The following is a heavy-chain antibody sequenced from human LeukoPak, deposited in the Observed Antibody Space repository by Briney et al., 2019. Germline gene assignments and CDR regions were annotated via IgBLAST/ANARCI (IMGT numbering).Heavy chain of an antibody. Sequence: EGSVKVSCKASGYTFTSYTMHWVRQAPGQRLEWMGYINGGNDNTNYSPKFQGRVTITRDTSASIGYMELSSLRSEDTAVYYCARPNGVMEVDKDLDYWGQGTLVTVSS. CDR1: GYTFTSYT. V-gene: IGHV1-3*01. D-gene: IGHD2-8*01. J-gene: IGHJ4*02. CDR2: INGGNDNT. CDR3: ARPNGVMEVDKDLDY.